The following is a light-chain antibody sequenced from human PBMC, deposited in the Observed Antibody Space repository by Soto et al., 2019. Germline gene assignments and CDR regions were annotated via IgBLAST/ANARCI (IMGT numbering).Light chain of an antibody. Sequence: EIVMTQSPATLYVSPGERATLSCRASQSVGINLAWYQQNPGQAPRLLIYGASTRATGVPARFSGSGSGTEFTLTISRLQSEDFAIYYWQQYNNWPWTFGQGTKVEIK. CDR2: GAS. J-gene: IGKJ1*01. CDR3: QQYNNWPWT. V-gene: IGKV3-15*01. CDR1: QSVGIN.